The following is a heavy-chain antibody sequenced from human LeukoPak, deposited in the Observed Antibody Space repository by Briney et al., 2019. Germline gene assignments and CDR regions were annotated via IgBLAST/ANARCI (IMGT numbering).Heavy chain of an antibody. V-gene: IGHV4-39*01. Sequence: KPSETLSLTCTDSGGSISSSSYYWGWIRQPPGKGLEWIGSIYYSGSTYYNPSLKSRVTISVDTSKNQFSLKLSSVTAADTAVYYCARGQWLMNFDYWGQGTLVTVSS. CDR3: ARGQWLMNFDY. J-gene: IGHJ4*02. CDR2: IYYSGST. CDR1: GGSISSSSYY. D-gene: IGHD6-19*01.